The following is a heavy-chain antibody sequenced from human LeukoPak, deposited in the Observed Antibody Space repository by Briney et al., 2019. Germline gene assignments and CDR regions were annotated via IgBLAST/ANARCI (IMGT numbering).Heavy chain of an antibody. CDR1: GGSISSYY. CDR3: ASFLGFNWFDP. D-gene: IGHD2/OR15-2a*01. CDR2: IYYSGST. J-gene: IGHJ5*02. Sequence: SETLSLTCTVSGGSISSYYWSWIRQPPGKGLEWIGYIYYSGSTNYNPSLKSRVTISVDTSKNQFSLKLSSVTAVDTAVYYCASFLGFNWFDPWGQGTLVTVSS. V-gene: IGHV4-59*01.